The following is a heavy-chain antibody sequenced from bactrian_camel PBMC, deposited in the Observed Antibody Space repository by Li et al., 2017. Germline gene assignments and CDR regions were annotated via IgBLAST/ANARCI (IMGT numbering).Heavy chain of an antibody. D-gene: IGHD6*01. V-gene: IGHV3S53*01. J-gene: IGHJ6*01. Sequence: QVQLVESGGGSVQAGASLRLSCAAAGYINKDYSLGWFRQVPGKERKGIASIDEFGRTDYANSVKGRFSISVDNANNTLYLQMDNLKPEDTAMYYCAADRTIIGTIVAGLVPTFGHRGQGTQVTVS. CDR2: IDEFGRT. CDR1: GYINKDYS. CDR3: AADRTIIGTIVAGLVPTFGH.